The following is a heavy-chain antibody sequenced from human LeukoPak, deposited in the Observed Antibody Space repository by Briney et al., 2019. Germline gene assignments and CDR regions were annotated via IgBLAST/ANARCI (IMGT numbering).Heavy chain of an antibody. J-gene: IGHJ4*02. Sequence: GGSLRLSCAASGFTFSSYWMSWVRQAPGKRLEWVANIKQDGSEKYYVDSVKGRFTISRDNAKNSLYLQMNSLRAEDTAVYYCARGVDSLRYFDWFLYYFDYWGQGTLVTVSS. CDR1: GFTFSSYW. CDR3: ARGVDSLRYFDWFLYYFDY. CDR2: IKQDGSEK. D-gene: IGHD3-9*01. V-gene: IGHV3-7*03.